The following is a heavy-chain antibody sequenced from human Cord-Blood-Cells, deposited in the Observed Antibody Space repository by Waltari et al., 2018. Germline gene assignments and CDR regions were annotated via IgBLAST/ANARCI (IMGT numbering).Heavy chain of an antibody. CDR2: IIPVFGTA. D-gene: IGHD6-6*01. CDR3: ARGEFSIAARYYYYYYMDV. Sequence: QVQLVQSGAEVKKPGSSVKVSCKASGGTFSSYAISWVRRAPGQGLEWTGGIIPVFGTANNAKKFQSRVTTTADESTSTAYMELSRLRSEDTAVYYCARGEFSIAARYYYYYYMDVWGKGTTVTVSS. J-gene: IGHJ6*03. V-gene: IGHV1-69*01. CDR1: GGTFSSYA.